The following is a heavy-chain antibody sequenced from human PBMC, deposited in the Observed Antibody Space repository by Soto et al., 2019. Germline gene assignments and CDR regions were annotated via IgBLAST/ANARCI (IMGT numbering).Heavy chain of an antibody. J-gene: IGHJ4*02. Sequence: QVQLVQSGAEVKRPGSSVKVSCKASGDTFNFYSINWVRQAPGLGLEWMGRVNPIVSMSNYAQKFQGRVTVTADRSTSTAYMEISILRSEDTAIYYCASSYGSGYRAFDYWGQGALVTVSS. D-gene: IGHD3-10*01. V-gene: IGHV1-69*02. CDR2: VNPIVSMS. CDR3: ASSYGSGYRAFDY. CDR1: GDTFNFYS.